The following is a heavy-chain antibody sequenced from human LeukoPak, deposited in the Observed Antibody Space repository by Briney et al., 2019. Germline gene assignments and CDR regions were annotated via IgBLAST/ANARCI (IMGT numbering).Heavy chain of an antibody. CDR1: GFTFSSYA. CDR2: ISFDAKNK. J-gene: IGHJ4*02. Sequence: GRSLRLSCAASGFTFSSYAIHWVRQAPGRGLEWVAVISFDAKNKYFADSVKGRFTISRDNPKNTVYLQMNSLSAEDTALYYCARDANGSGGFDYWGQGTLVTVSS. V-gene: IGHV3-30*04. D-gene: IGHD3-10*01. CDR3: ARDANGSGGFDY.